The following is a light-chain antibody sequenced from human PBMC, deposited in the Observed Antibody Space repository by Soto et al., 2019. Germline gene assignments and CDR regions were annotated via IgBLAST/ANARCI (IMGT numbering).Light chain of an antibody. Sequence: DIQMTQSPSFVSASVGDRVTITCRASQGISSWLSWYQQKPGTAPTLLVYKASTLQDGVPSRFSGSGSGTDFTLAIHSLQPEDFGTYYCHHASSFPLTFGGGTKVEIK. CDR3: HHASSFPLT. J-gene: IGKJ4*01. CDR1: QGISSW. CDR2: KAS. V-gene: IGKV1-12*01.